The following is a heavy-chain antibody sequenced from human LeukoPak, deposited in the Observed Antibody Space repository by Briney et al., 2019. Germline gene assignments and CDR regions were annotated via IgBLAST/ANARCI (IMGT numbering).Heavy chain of an antibody. D-gene: IGHD5-18*01. V-gene: IGHV3-66*01. CDR3: ARDRADGYNYGDYFDN. CDR2: IYGSSRT. J-gene: IGHJ4*02. CDR1: SSYT. Sequence: PGGSLRLSCAASSSYTMSWVRQAAGKGLEWVSVIYGSSRTYYADSVKGRFTISRDNSKNTVYLQMDSLRAEDTAVYYCARDRADGYNYGDYFDNWGQGTLVTVSS.